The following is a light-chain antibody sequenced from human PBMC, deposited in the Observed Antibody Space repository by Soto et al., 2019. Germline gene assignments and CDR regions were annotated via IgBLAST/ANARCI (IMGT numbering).Light chain of an antibody. CDR2: AAS. V-gene: IGKV1-39*01. J-gene: IGKJ1*01. CDR1: QSISSY. CDR3: PQSYSTLWT. Sequence: DIQMTQSPSSLSASVGDRVTITCRASQSISSYLNWYQQKPGKAPKLLIYAASSLQSGVPSRFSDSGSGTDFTLTISSLQPEDFATYYCPQSYSTLWTFGQGTKGELK.